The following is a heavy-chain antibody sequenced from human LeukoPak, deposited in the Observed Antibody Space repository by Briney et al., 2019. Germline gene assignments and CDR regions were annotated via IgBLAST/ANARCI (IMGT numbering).Heavy chain of an antibody. V-gene: IGHV1-18*01. CDR1: GYTFNNFV. J-gene: IGHJ4*02. Sequence: ASVTVSCKASGYTFNNFVISWVRQAPGQGLEWVGWISPHTYATRYAEKVQGRVNMTTDTSTTTVYMELRSLTSDDTAVYFCARGQSMYYWGQGTPVTVSS. CDR2: ISPHTYAT. CDR3: ARGQSMYY. D-gene: IGHD2-8*01.